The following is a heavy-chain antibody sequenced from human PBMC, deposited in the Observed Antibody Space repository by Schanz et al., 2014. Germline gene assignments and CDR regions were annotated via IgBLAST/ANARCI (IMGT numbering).Heavy chain of an antibody. CDR3: ARGRVLES. D-gene: IGHD1-1*01. V-gene: IGHV3-23*04. Sequence: EVQLVESGGGLVQPGGSLRLSCTASGFTFSDYWMSWVRQAPGKGLEWLSVISASGGDTYYADSVKGRFTISRDNSKNTLYLQMNSLRPEDTAVYYCARGRVLESWGQGTLVTVSS. J-gene: IGHJ5*02. CDR2: ISASGGDT. CDR1: GFTFSDYW.